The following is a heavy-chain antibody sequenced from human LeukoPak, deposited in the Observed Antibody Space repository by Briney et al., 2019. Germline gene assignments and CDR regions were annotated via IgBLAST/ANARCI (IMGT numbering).Heavy chain of an antibody. V-gene: IGHV1-69*13. CDR2: IIPIFGTA. CDR1: GGTFSSYA. D-gene: IGHD2/OR15-2a*01. Sequence: SVKVSCKASGGTFSSYAISWVRQAPGQGLEWMAGIIPIFGTANYAQKFQGRVTITADESTSTAYMELSSLRSEDTAVYYCAREKRDHYFTTYYYGMDVWGKGTTVTVSS. CDR3: AREKRDHYFTTYYYGMDV. J-gene: IGHJ6*04.